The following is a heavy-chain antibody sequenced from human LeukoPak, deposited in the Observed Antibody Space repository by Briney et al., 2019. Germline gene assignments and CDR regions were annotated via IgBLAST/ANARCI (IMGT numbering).Heavy chain of an antibody. D-gene: IGHD2-15*01. V-gene: IGHV4-59*08. J-gene: IGHJ1*01. CDR3: ARHFSGYFQH. Sequence: PSETLSLTCTVSGGSIGSYYWSWIRQPPGKGLEWIGYIYYSGSTNYNPSLKSRVTISVDTSKNQFSLKLSSVTAADTAVYYCARHFSGYFQHWGQGTLVTVSS. CDR2: IYYSGST. CDR1: GGSIGSYY.